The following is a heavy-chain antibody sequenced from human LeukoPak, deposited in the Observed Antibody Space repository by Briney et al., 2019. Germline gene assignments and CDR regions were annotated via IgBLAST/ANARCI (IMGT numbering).Heavy chain of an antibody. D-gene: IGHD1-7*01. CDR3: ANELTITGTTYYYYGMDV. J-gene: IGHJ6*02. V-gene: IGHV1-69*13. CDR2: IIPIFGTA. CDR1: GGTFSSYA. Sequence: SVTVSCKASGGTFSSYAISWVRQAPGQGLEWMGGIIPIFGTANYAQKFQGRVTITADESTSTAYMELSSLRSEDTAVYYCANELTITGTTYYYYGMDVWGQGTTVTVSS.